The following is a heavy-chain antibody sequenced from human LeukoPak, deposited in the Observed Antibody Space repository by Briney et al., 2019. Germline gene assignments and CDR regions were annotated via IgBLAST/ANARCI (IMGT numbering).Heavy chain of an antibody. CDR2: IYYSGST. CDR3: ARPKVSPGGMVYYFDY. V-gene: IGHV4-30-4*08. Sequence: SETLSLTCTVSGGSISSGDYYWSWIRQPPGKGLEWIGYIYYSGSTYYNPSLKSRVTISVDTSKSQFSLKLSSVTAADTAVYYCARPKVSPGGMVYYFDYWGQGTLVTVSS. CDR1: GGSISSGDYY. D-gene: IGHD2-8*01. J-gene: IGHJ4*02.